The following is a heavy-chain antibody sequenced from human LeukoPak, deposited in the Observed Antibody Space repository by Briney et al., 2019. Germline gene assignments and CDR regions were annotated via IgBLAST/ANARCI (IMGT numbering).Heavy chain of an antibody. CDR3: ARDYSRWFDP. D-gene: IGHD4-11*01. Sequence: PLETLSLTCTVSGGSISSYCWSWIRQPPGKGLEWIGYIYYSGSTNYNPSLKSRVTISVDTSKNQFSLKLSSVTAADTAVYYCARDYSRWFDPWGQGTLVTVSS. CDR2: IYYSGST. CDR1: GGSISSYC. J-gene: IGHJ5*02. V-gene: IGHV4-59*01.